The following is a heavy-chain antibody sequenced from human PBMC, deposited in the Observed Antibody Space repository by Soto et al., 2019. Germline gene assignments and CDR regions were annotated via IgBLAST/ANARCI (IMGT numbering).Heavy chain of an antibody. D-gene: IGHD4-17*01. J-gene: IGHJ2*01. Sequence: QDQLVQSGAEAKKPGSSVKVSCKASGGTFSSHTFSWVRQAPGQGLEWMGRIIPALGTATYAQKFQGRVKITADESATTVYMELNSLRSEDTAVYYCARPDFGDYWYFDLWGRGTLVTVSS. V-gene: IGHV1-69*08. CDR3: ARPDFGDYWYFDL. CDR1: GGTFSSHT. CDR2: IIPALGTA.